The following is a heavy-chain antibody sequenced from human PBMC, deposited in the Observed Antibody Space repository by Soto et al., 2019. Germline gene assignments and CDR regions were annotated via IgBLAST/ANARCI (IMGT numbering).Heavy chain of an antibody. V-gene: IGHV4-31*03. CDR2: IYYSGST. CDR3: ARESRSGYCTNGVCYMIDP. Sequence: SVTLSLTCPVSGGYLISGVYYWSWHRQHQGKGLEWIGYIYYSGSTYYNPSLKSRVTISVDTSKNQFSLKLSSVTAADTAVYYCARESRSGYCTNGVCYMIDPWGQGTLVTVSS. D-gene: IGHD2-8*01. J-gene: IGHJ5*02. CDR1: GGYLISGVYY.